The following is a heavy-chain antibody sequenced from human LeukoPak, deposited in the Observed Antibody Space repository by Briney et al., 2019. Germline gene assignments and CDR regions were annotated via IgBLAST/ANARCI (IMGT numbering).Heavy chain of an antibody. Sequence: SETLSLTCTVSGGSISSYYWSWIRQPPGKGLEWIGYIYYSGSTNYNPSLKSRVTISVDTSKNQFSLKLSSVTAADTAVYYCARGTRLGYSYGPPDAFDIWGQGTMVTVSS. CDR1: GGSISSYY. CDR2: IYYSGST. J-gene: IGHJ3*02. CDR3: ARGTRLGYSYGPPDAFDI. V-gene: IGHV4-59*01. D-gene: IGHD5-18*01.